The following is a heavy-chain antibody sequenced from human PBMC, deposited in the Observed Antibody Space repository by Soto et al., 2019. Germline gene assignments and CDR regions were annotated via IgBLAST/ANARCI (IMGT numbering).Heavy chain of an antibody. Sequence: QVQLQQWGAGLLKPSETLSLTCAVYGGSFSGYYWSWIRQPPGKGLEWIGEINHSGSTNYNPSLKSRVTISVDTSKNQFSLKLSSVTAADTAVYYCARDRDYYYDSRGYYALDYWGQGTLVTVSS. CDR3: ARDRDYYYDSRGYYALDY. CDR2: INHSGST. CDR1: GGSFSGYY. J-gene: IGHJ4*02. V-gene: IGHV4-34*01. D-gene: IGHD3-22*01.